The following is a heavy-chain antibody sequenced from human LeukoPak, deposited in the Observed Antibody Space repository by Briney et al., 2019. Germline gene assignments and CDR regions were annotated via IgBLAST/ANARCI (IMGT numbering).Heavy chain of an antibody. V-gene: IGHV3-23*01. CDR3: AKDGGSYSEYYFDY. J-gene: IGHJ4*02. CDR1: GFTFSSYA. Sequence: GGPLRLSCAASGFTFSSYAMSWVRQAPGKGLEWVSAISGSGGRTYYAVSVKGRYTISRDISKNTLYLQMNSLRAEDTAVYYCAKDGGSYSEYYFDYWGQGTLVTVSS. D-gene: IGHD1-26*01. CDR2: ISGSGGRT.